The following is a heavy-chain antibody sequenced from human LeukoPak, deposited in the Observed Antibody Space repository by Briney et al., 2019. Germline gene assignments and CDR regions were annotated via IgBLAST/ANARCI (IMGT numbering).Heavy chain of an antibody. V-gene: IGHV1-24*01. Sequence: ASVKVSCKVSGYTLTELSMHWVRQAPGKGLEWMGGFDPEDGETIYAQKFQGRVTMTEDTSTDTAYMELSSLRSEDTAVYYCATPIAAAGTRYYFDCWGQGTLVTVSS. CDR2: FDPEDGET. CDR1: GYTLTELS. J-gene: IGHJ4*02. CDR3: ATPIAAAGTRYYFDC. D-gene: IGHD6-13*01.